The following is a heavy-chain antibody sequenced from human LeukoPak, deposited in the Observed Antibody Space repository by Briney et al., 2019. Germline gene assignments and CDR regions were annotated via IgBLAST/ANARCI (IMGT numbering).Heavy chain of an antibody. V-gene: IGHV3-7*01. Sequence: SGGSLRLSCAASGFTFSTYWMSWVRQAPGKGLEWVANMNQDGSERYYVDSVKGRFTISRDNAKNSLFLQMNSLRAEDTAVYYCARDPDRSTTTCRAYNWFDPWGQGTLVTVSS. CDR3: ARDPDRSTTTCRAYNWFDP. CDR1: GFTFSTYW. CDR2: MNQDGSER. D-gene: IGHD2-2*01. J-gene: IGHJ5*02.